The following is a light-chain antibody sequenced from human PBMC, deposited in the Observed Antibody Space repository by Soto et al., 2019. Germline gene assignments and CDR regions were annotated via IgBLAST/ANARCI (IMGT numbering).Light chain of an antibody. V-gene: IGKV1-39*01. CDR3: QQSYSTPA. CDR1: QSISSY. CDR2: AAS. Sequence: DIQMTQSPSSLSASVGDRVTITCRASQSISSYLNWYQQKPGKAPKLLIYAASSLHSGVPSRFSRSASGTDFTLTISSLQPEDSATYYCQQSYSTPAFGQGTKVEI. J-gene: IGKJ1*01.